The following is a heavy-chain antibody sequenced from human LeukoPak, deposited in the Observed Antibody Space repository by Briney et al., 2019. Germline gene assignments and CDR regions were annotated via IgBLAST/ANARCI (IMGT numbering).Heavy chain of an antibody. J-gene: IGHJ6*03. D-gene: IGHD5-18*01. V-gene: IGHV3-21*01. Sequence: KTGGSLRLSCAASGFTFSSYSMNWVRQAPGKGLEWVSSISSSSSYIYYADSVKGRFTISRDNAKNSLYLQMNSLRAEDTAVYYCAKDRERYSLYYYMDVWGKGTTVTVSS. CDR2: ISSSSSYI. CDR3: AKDRERYSLYYYMDV. CDR1: GFTFSSYS.